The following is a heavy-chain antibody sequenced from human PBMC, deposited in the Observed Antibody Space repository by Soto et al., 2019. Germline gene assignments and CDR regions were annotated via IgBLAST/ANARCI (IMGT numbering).Heavy chain of an antibody. J-gene: IGHJ3*01. CDR2: ISGSGGST. D-gene: IGHD2-2*01. Sequence: GGSLRLSCAASRLGFSSYAMNWVRQAPGKGLEWVSGISGSGGSTYYVDSVKGRFTISRDNSKNTLYLQMSSLRAEDTALYYCAKDRGVMPAVVDAGFDLWGQGTMVTVSS. V-gene: IGHV3-23*01. CDR3: AKDRGVMPAVVDAGFDL. CDR1: RLGFSSYA.